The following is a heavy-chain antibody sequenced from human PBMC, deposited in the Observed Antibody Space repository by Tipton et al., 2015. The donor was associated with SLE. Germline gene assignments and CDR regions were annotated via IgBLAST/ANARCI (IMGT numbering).Heavy chain of an antibody. Sequence: QSGPEVKKPGASVKVSCKASGYTFTDYYMYWVRQAPGQGLEWMGRINPNSGATNYAQNFQGRVTMTRDTSTSTAYMELSSLRSDGTAVYYCARDGHHLLTVGWFDPWGQGTLVTVSS. V-gene: IGHV1-2*06. J-gene: IGHJ5*02. CDR3: ARDGHHLLTVGWFDP. CDR2: INPNSGAT. CDR1: GYTFTDYY. D-gene: IGHD2-2*01.